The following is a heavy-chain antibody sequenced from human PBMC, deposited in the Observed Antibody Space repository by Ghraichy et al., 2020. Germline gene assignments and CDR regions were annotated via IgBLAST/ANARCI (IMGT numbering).Heavy chain of an antibody. CDR1: GFTFSSYA. Sequence: LSLTCAASGFTFSSYAMSWVRQAPGKGLEWVSAISGSGGSTYYADSVKGRFTISRDNSKNTLYLQMNSLRAEDTAVYYCAKDLLGGDDSSSAPWGQGTLVTVSS. CDR2: ISGSGGST. D-gene: IGHD6-13*01. J-gene: IGHJ5*02. V-gene: IGHV3-23*01. CDR3: AKDLLGGDDSSSAP.